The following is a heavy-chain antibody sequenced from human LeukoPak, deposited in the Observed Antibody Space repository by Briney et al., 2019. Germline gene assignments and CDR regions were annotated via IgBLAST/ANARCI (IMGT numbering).Heavy chain of an antibody. V-gene: IGHV3-23*01. J-gene: IGHJ5*02. Sequence: GGSLRLSCAASGFTFSTYSMSWVRQAPGKGLEWVSAIRSNGENTYYADSVRGRFTISRDNSRGTLSLQMNSLRADDTAVYYCARGRMATMSTIFDPWGQGTLVTVSS. CDR3: ARGRMATMSTIFDP. CDR2: IRSNGENT. CDR1: GFTFSTYS. D-gene: IGHD5-12*01.